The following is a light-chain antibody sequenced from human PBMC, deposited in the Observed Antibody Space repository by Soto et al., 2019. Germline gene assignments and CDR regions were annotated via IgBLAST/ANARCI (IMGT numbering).Light chain of an antibody. J-gene: IGLJ2*01. V-gene: IGLV2-8*01. CDR3: ASNAGSKEV. Sequence: HSALTQPPSASGSPGQSVTISCTGTSSDVGGSDYVSWYQQHPGKAPKLMIYEVNKRPSGVPDRFSGSKSGNTASLTVSGLQAEDEADYYCASNAGSKEVFGRGTKLIVL. CDR1: SSDVGGSDY. CDR2: EVN.